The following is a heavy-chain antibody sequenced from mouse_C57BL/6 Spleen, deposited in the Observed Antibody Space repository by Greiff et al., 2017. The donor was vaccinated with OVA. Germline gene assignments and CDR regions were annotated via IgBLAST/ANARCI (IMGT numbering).Heavy chain of an antibody. CDR2: ISDGGSYT. D-gene: IGHD1-1*01. Sequence: EAQRVESGGGLVKPGGSLKLSCAASGFTFSSYAMSWVRQTPEKRLEWVATISDGGSYTYYPDNVKGRFTISRDNAKNNLYLQMSQLKSEDTAMYYCARESYYGSSLYWYFDVWGTGTTVTVSS. CDR3: ARESYYGSSLYWYFDV. CDR1: GFTFSSYA. V-gene: IGHV5-4*01. J-gene: IGHJ1*03.